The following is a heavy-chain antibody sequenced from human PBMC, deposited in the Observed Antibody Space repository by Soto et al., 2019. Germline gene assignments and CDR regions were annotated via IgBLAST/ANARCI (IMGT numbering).Heavy chain of an antibody. CDR2: IRSKAYGGTT. Sequence: GGSLRLSCTASGFTFGDYAMSWFRQAPGKGLEWVGFIRSKAYGGTTEYAASVKGRFTISRDDSKSIAYLQMNSLKTEDTAVYYCTRDSHETIFGVVTFDYWGQGTLVTVSS. D-gene: IGHD3-3*01. CDR1: GFTFGDYA. V-gene: IGHV3-49*03. J-gene: IGHJ4*02. CDR3: TRDSHETIFGVVTFDY.